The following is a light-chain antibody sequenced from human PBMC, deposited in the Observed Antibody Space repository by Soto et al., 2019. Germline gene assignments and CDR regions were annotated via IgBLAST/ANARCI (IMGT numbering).Light chain of an antibody. CDR2: GAS. CDR3: QQADSLPLT. J-gene: IGKJ4*01. CDR1: QDISTL. Sequence: DIQITQSPSSVSASIGDTGTITCRASQDISTLLAWYQQKPGKAPKLLIYGASTLESGVPSRFSGRGSGTDFTLTISSMQPEHFATYFCQQADSLPLTLGGGTKVDIK. V-gene: IGKV1D-12*01.